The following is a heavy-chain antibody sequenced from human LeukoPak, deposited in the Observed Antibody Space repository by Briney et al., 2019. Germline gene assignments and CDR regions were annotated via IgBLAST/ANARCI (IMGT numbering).Heavy chain of an antibody. CDR3: ARRFDSSTLYYFDY. D-gene: IGHD6-13*01. V-gene: IGHV4-34*01. Sequence: PSETLSLTCAVYGGSFSGYYWSWIRQPPGKGLEWIGEINHSGSTNYNPSLKSRVTISVDTSKNQFPLKLSSVTAADTAVYYCARRFDSSTLYYFDYWGQGTLVTVSS. J-gene: IGHJ4*02. CDR2: INHSGST. CDR1: GGSFSGYY.